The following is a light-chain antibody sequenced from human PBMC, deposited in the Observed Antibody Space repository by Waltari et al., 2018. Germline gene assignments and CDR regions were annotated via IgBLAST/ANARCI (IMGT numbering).Light chain of an antibody. J-gene: IGKJ2*02. Sequence: DIQMTQSPSTLSASVGDRVTITCRASQSISSWLAWYQQKPGKAPNLLIYKASSLESGFPSRFSGSGSGTEFTLTISSLQPDYFATYYCQQYKGTFGQGTKLEIK. CDR2: KAS. V-gene: IGKV1-5*03. CDR3: QQYKGT. CDR1: QSISSW.